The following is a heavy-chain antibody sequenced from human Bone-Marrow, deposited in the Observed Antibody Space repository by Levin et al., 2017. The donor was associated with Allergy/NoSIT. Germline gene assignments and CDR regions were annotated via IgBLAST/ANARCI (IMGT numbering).Heavy chain of an antibody. J-gene: IGHJ4*02. CDR1: GGSFSGYY. CDR2: INHSGST. CDR3: ASRYCSSTSCPPGY. Sequence: SQTLSLTCAVYGGSFSGYYWSWIRQPPGKGLEWIGEINHSGSTNYNPSLKSRVTISVDTSKNQFSLKLSSVTAADTAVYYCASRYCSSTSCPPGYWGQGTLVTVSS. D-gene: IGHD2-2*01. V-gene: IGHV4-34*01.